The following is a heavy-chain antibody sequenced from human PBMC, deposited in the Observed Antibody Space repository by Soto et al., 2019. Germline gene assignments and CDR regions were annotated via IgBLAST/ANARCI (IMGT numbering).Heavy chain of an antibody. J-gene: IGHJ4*02. V-gene: IGHV4-59*01. CDR1: GGSISSYY. CDR3: ARSPGEFDY. D-gene: IGHD3-16*01. CDR2: IYYSGST. Sequence: SETLSLTCAVSGGSISSYYWSWIRQPPGKGLEWIGYIYYSGSTNYNPSLKSRVTISVDTSKNQFSLKLSSVTAADTAVYYCARSPGEFDYWGQGTLVTVSS.